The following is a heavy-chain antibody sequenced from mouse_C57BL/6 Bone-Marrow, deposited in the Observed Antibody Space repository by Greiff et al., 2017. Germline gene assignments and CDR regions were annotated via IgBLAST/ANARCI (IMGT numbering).Heavy chain of an antibody. CDR3: ARWVDY. CDR1: GYTFTSYG. V-gene: IGHV1-81*01. CDR2: IYPRSGNT. Sequence: QVQLQPSGAELARPGASVKLSCKASGYTFTSYGISWVKQRTGQGLEWIGEIYPRSGNTYYNEKFKGKATLTADKSSSTAYMELRSLTSEYSAVYFCARWVDYWGQGTSVTVSS. J-gene: IGHJ4*01.